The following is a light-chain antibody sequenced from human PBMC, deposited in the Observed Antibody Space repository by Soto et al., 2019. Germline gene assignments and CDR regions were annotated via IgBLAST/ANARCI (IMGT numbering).Light chain of an antibody. V-gene: IGKV3-20*01. Sequence: EIVLTQSPGTLSLSPGERATLSCRASQSVSSTYLAWYQQKPGQAPRLLIYGASSRATGIPDRFSGSGSGRDFTLTISRLEPEEFAVYYCQQYGSSPGTFGQGTKVEL. J-gene: IGKJ1*01. CDR1: QSVSSTY. CDR3: QQYGSSPGT. CDR2: GAS.